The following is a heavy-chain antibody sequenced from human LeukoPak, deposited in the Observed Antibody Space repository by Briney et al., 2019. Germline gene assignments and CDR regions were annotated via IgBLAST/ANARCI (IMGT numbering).Heavy chain of an antibody. CDR2: IYYSGST. V-gene: IGHV4-39*01. Sequence: SETLSLTCTVSGGSISSSSYYWGWIRQPPGKGLEWIGSIYYSGSTYYNPSLKSRATISVDTSKNPFSLKLSSVTAADTAVYYCAETSNIVVVPAAMSAYYYYMDVWGKGTTVTVSS. CDR1: GGSISSSSYY. CDR3: AETSNIVVVPAAMSAYYYYMDV. J-gene: IGHJ6*03. D-gene: IGHD2-2*01.